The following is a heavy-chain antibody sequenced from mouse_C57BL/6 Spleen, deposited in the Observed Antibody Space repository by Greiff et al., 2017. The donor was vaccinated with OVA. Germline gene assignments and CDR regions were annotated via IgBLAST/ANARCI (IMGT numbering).Heavy chain of an antibody. CDR3: ARGNYYYGY. J-gene: IGHJ2*01. CDR2: IYPGSGNT. Sequence: QVQLQQSGPELVKPGASVTISCKASGYTFTDYYIHWVKQRPGQGLEWLGWIYPGSGNTKYTEKFKGKATLNVDTSSSTAYMQLSSLTSEDSAVYVCARGNYYYGYWGKGTTLTV. CDR1: GYTFTDYY. V-gene: IGHV1-84*01.